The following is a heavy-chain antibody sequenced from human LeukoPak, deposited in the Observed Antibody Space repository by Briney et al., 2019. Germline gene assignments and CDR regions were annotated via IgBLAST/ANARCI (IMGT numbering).Heavy chain of an antibody. CDR3: ARGGPIIVVVPAAPTNNWFDP. D-gene: IGHD2-2*01. Sequence: ASVKVSSKASGYTFPSYGISWVRQAPGQGLGWMGWISAYNGNTNYAQKLQGRVTMTTDTSTSTAYMELRSLRSDDTAVYYCARGGPIIVVVPAAPTNNWFDPWGQGTLVTVSS. J-gene: IGHJ5*02. V-gene: IGHV1-18*04. CDR1: GYTFPSYG. CDR2: ISAYNGNT.